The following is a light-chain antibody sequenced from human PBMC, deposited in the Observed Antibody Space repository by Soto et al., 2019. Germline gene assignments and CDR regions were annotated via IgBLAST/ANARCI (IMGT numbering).Light chain of an antibody. CDR1: QSISSSY. Sequence: EIVLTQSPGTLSLSPGESATLSCRASQSISSSYIAWYQHKPGQAPRLLIYFASNRASGIPDRFTGGGSGTDFTLPISRLEPEDFAVYYCQPYGGSPPPFGQGTKVEVK. V-gene: IGKV3-20*01. CDR2: FAS. J-gene: IGKJ1*01. CDR3: QPYGGSPPP.